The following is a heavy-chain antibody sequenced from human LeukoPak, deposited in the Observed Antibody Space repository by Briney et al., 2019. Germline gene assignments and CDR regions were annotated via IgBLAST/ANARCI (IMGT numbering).Heavy chain of an antibody. CDR3: AKDKDPWKSTAISDFDY. J-gene: IGHJ4*02. CDR2: IRYDGTNK. CDR1: GFTFSTYG. D-gene: IGHD1-1*01. Sequence: PGGSLRLSCAASGFTFSTYGMHWVRQAPGKGLEWVAFIRYDGTNKYYADSVKGQFTIPRDNSKNTLYLQMNSLRGEDTAVYFCAKDKDPWKSTAISDFDYWGQGTLVTVSS. V-gene: IGHV3-30*02.